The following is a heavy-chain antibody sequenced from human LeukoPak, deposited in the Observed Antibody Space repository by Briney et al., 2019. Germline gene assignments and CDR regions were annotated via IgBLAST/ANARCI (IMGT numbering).Heavy chain of an antibody. CDR2: INPSGGST. CDR1: GYTFTSYY. D-gene: IGHD6-13*01. V-gene: IGHV1-46*01. J-gene: IGHJ4*02. CDR3: ARETTAAGSFDY. Sequence: ASVKVSCKASGYTFTSYYMHWVRQAPGQGLEWMGIINPSGGSTSYAQKFQGRVTMTRDTSTNTVYMELSSLRSEDTAVYYCARETTAAGSFDYWGQGTLVTVSS.